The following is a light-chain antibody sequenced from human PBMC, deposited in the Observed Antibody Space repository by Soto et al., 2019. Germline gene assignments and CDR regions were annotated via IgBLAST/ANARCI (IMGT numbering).Light chain of an antibody. J-gene: IGKJ5*01. Sequence: EIVLTQSPGTLSLSPGERANLSCRASQSVSSSYLAWYQQKPGQAPRLLIYGASSRATGIPERFSGSGSGTDFTLTISRLEPEDFAVYYCQQYGSSPSIPFGQGTRLEIK. CDR1: QSVSSSY. V-gene: IGKV3-20*01. CDR3: QQYGSSPSIP. CDR2: GAS.